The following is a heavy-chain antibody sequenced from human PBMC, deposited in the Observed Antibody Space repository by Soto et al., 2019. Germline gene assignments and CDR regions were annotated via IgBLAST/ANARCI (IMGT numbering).Heavy chain of an antibody. CDR1: GYTFTSYY. V-gene: IGHV1-46*01. CDR3: ARDIPLRLRQVMVV. D-gene: IGHD3-16*02. Sequence: GASVKVSCKASGYTFTSYYMHWVRQAPGQGLEWLGIINPSGGTTTYGHKFKGRVTMTRDTSRSTVYMELSSLRSEDTAAYYCARDIPLRLRQVMVVWGQGTLVTVSS. CDR2: INPSGGTT. J-gene: IGHJ4*02.